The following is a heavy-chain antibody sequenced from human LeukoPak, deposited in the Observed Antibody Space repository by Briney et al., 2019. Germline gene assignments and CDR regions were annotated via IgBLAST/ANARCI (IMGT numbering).Heavy chain of an antibody. J-gene: IGHJ3*02. CDR3: ARDEVGPGRAFDI. V-gene: IGHV1-46*01. CDR2: INPSGGST. Sequence: GASVKVSCEASGYTFTSYYMHWVRQAPGQGLEWMGIINPSGGSTSYAQKFQGRVTMTRDTSTSTVYMELSSLRSEDTAVYYCARDEVGPGRAFDIWGQGTVVTVSS. CDR1: GYTFTSYY.